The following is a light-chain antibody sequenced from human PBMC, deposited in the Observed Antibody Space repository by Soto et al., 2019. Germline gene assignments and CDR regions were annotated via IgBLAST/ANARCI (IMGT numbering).Light chain of an antibody. V-gene: IGKV3-11*01. J-gene: IGKJ5*01. CDR3: QQRSNWPPNT. Sequence: EIVLTQSPGTLSLSPGERATLSCRASQSVSINLAWYQQKPGQAPRLLIYDTSTRATGIPARFSGSGSGTEFTLTISSLEPEDFAVYYCQQRSNWPPNTFGQGTRLEIK. CDR2: DTS. CDR1: QSVSIN.